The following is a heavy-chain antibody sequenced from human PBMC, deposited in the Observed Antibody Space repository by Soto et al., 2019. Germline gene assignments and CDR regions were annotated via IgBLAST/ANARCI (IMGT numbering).Heavy chain of an antibody. CDR1: GGSVSSGVHY. J-gene: IGHJ4*02. CDR3: ATESSGSSPLHFDF. CDR2: VYYTGST. V-gene: IGHV4-30-4*01. D-gene: IGHD3-22*01. Sequence: QLQLQESGPGLVKPSQTLSLTCSVSGGSVSSGVHYWSWIRQPPGKGLEWIGYVYYTGSTYYNPSLEGRVTMTLDKSKNQFSLKLTSVTASDAAVYFCATESSGSSPLHFDFWGQGALVTVSS.